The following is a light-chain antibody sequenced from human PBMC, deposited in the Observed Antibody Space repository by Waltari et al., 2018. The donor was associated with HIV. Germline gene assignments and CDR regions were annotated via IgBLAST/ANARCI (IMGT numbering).Light chain of an antibody. CDR1: STDAGGSTH. CDR2: DVS. CDR3: SSYRTSNTVI. V-gene: IGLV2-14*03. J-gene: IGLJ2*01. Sequence: QSALTQPASVSGSPGQSTTISCTGPSTDAGGSTHVSGYQKHPGKAPKLMIYDVSNRPSGISNRFSGSKSGNTASLTISGLQAEDEADYYCSSYRTSNTVIFGGGTKLTVL.